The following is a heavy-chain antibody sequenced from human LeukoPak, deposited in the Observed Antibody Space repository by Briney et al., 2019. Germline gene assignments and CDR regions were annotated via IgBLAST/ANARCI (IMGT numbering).Heavy chain of an antibody. J-gene: IGHJ4*02. CDR3: ATHTDWRFDY. Sequence: PGGSLRVSCAGSGFTFSSDWMSWVRQAPGKGLEWVANINQDGSERNYVDSVKGRFTISRDNAQSSVFLQMNSLGVEDTAVYYCATHTDWRFDYWGQGTLVSVSS. CDR2: INQDGSER. CDR1: GFTFSSDW. D-gene: IGHD3-9*01. V-gene: IGHV3-7*01.